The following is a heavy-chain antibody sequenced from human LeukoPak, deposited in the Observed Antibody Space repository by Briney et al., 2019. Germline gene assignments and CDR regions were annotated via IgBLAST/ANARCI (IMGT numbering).Heavy chain of an antibody. V-gene: IGHV3-30*04. CDR2: ISYDGSNK. D-gene: IGHD2-15*01. Sequence: GGSLLLSCAASGFPFSSYAMHWVRPAPGKGLEGVAVISYDGSNKYYADSVKGRFTISRDNSKSTLYLQMNSLRAEDTAVYYCARLSAATRYYYYGMDVWGKGTTVTVSS. J-gene: IGHJ6*04. CDR1: GFPFSSYA. CDR3: ARLSAATRYYYYGMDV.